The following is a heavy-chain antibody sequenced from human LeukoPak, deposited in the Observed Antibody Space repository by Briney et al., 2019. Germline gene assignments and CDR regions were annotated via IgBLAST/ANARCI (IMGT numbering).Heavy chain of an antibody. CDR1: GFTLRTYW. V-gene: IGHV3-7*03. Sequence: GGSLRLSCAASGFTLRTYWMSWVRQAPGKGLEWVASIKRDGSEKYYVDSVKGRFTISRDNAKNSLYLQMNSLRAEDTALYYCAKLGISGSYGYLGDYWGQGTLVTVSS. CDR2: IKRDGSEK. D-gene: IGHD1-26*01. CDR3: AKLGISGSYGYLGDY. J-gene: IGHJ4*02.